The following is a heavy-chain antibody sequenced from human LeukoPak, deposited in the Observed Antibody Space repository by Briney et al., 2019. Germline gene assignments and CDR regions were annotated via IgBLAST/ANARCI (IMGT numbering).Heavy chain of an antibody. CDR1: GFTFSSYS. CDR3: VRDLHWGGFDV. V-gene: IGHV3-48*01. J-gene: IGHJ3*01. CDR2: ISSSGSTI. Sequence: GGSLRLSCAASGFTFSSYSMNWVRQAPGKGLEWVSYISSSGSTIYYADSVMGRFSISRDNPKSTVSLQMSSLRAEDTALYYCVRDLHWGGFDVWGQGTMVTVSS. D-gene: IGHD7-27*01.